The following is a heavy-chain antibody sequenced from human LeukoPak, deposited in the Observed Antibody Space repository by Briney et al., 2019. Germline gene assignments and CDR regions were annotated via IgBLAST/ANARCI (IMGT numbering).Heavy chain of an antibody. D-gene: IGHD6-6*01. J-gene: IGHJ6*03. CDR3: AKIASRFFYYVDV. CDR1: GFSFSSHS. V-gene: IGHV3-21*06. Sequence: PGRSLRLSCAASGFSFSSHSMVWVRQAPGKGLEWVSSMSSSDSYIYHADSVKGRFTISRDNAKNSLYLQMNSLRVEDTAVYYCAKIASRFFYYVDVWGKGTRSPSP. CDR2: MSSSDSYI.